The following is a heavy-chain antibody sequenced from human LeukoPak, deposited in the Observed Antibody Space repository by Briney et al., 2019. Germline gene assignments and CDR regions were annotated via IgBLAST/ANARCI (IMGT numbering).Heavy chain of an antibody. CDR1: GFTFSSYG. Sequence: GGSLRLSCAASGFTFSSYGMHWVRQAPGKGLEWVAVIWYDGSNKYYADSVKGRFTISRDNSKNTLYLQMNSLRAEDTAVYYCAREPGYYYYYGMNVWGQGTTVTVSS. CDR3: AREPGYYYYYGMNV. CDR2: IWYDGSNK. J-gene: IGHJ6*02. V-gene: IGHV3-33*01.